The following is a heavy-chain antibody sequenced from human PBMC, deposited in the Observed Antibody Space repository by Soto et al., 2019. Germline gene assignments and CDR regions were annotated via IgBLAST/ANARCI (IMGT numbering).Heavy chain of an antibody. V-gene: IGHV4-4*07. Sequence: SETLSLTCTVSGDSIRNYYWSWIRQPAGKGLEWIGRIYSSGSTDYNASLKSRVSMSVDRSNNQFFLRLTSVTAADPAVYYCVRDCSGGGCYSDYGMDVWGQGTTVTVSS. CDR1: GDSIRNYY. D-gene: IGHD2-15*01. CDR2: IYSSGST. J-gene: IGHJ6*02. CDR3: VRDCSGGGCYSDYGMDV.